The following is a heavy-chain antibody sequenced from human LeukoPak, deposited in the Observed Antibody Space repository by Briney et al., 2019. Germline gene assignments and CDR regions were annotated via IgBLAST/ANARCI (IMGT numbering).Heavy chain of an antibody. Sequence: SETLSLTCTVSGGSISSYYWSWIRQPPGKGLEWIGYIYYSGSTNYNPSLKSRVTISVDTSKNQFSLKLSSVTAADTAVYYCARDTGKGVVRGEPARGYYYYGMDVWGQGTTVTVSS. D-gene: IGHD3-10*01. J-gene: IGHJ6*02. CDR2: IYYSGST. CDR3: ARDTGKGVVRGEPARGYYYYGMDV. V-gene: IGHV4-59*01. CDR1: GGSISSYY.